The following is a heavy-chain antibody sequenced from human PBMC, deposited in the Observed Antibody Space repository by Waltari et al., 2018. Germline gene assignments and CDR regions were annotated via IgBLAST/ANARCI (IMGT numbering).Heavy chain of an antibody. V-gene: IGHV4-34*01. D-gene: IGHD6-13*01. Sequence: QVQLQQWGAGLLKPSETLSLTCAVYGGSFSVYSWRWIRQPPGKGLEWIGEINHSGSTNYNPSLKSRVTISVDTSKNQFSLKLSSVTAADTAVYYCATLIAAAGPRYYYYGMDVWGQGTTVTVSS. CDR2: INHSGST. J-gene: IGHJ6*02. CDR1: GGSFSVYS. CDR3: ATLIAAAGPRYYYYGMDV.